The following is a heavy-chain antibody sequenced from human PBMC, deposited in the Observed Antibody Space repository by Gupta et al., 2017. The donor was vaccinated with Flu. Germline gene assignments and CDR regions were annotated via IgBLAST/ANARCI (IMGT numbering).Heavy chain of an antibody. CDR1: GFTFSSYG. Sequence: QVQLVESGGGVVQPGRSLRLSCAASGFTFSSYGMHWVRQAPGKGLEWVAVIWYDGSNKYYADSVKGRFTISRDNSKNTLYLQMNSLRAEDTAVYYCAREEGAVAGTVGFDYWGQGTLVTVSS. J-gene: IGHJ4*02. CDR3: AREEGAVAGTVGFDY. V-gene: IGHV3-33*01. CDR2: IWYDGSNK. D-gene: IGHD6-19*01.